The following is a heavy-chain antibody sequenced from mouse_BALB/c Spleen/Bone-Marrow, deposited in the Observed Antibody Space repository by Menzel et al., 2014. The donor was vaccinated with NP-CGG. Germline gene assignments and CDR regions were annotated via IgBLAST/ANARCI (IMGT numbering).Heavy chain of an antibody. CDR2: ISNGSSTI. Sequence: EVKLVESGGGLVQPGGSRKLSCAASGFTFSSFGMHWVRQAPEKGLEWVAYISNGSSTIHYADTVKGRFTISRDNPKNTLFLQMTSLRSEDTAMYYCARKGAMITHYYAMDYWGQGTSVTVPS. D-gene: IGHD2-4*01. CDR1: GFTFSSFG. CDR3: ARKGAMITHYYAMDY. V-gene: IGHV5-17*02. J-gene: IGHJ4*01.